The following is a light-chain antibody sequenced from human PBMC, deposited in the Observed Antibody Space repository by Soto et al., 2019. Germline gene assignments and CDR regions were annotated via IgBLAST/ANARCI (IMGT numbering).Light chain of an antibody. CDR1: QSVSSSY. CDR2: GAS. J-gene: IGKJ1*01. CDR3: QQYGMSPRT. Sequence: EIVLTQSPGALYLSPGERGTLSCRASQSVSSSYLAWYQQKPGQAPRLLIYGASSRATGVPDRFSGSGSGTDFTLTISRVEPEDFAVYYCQQYGMSPRTFGQGTKVEIK. V-gene: IGKV3-20*01.